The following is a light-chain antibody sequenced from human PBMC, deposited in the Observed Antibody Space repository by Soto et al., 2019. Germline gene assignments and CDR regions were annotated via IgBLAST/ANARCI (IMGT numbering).Light chain of an antibody. J-gene: IGLJ1*01. CDR1: SSNIGTYT. Sequence: QSVLTQPPSASGTPGQRVTISCSGSSSNIGTYTVNWYQQFPGTAPKLLIYNNDQRPSGVPDRFSGFKDGTAASLAISGLQSEDEAEYYCAAWDDSLSGLYVFGTATKVTVL. V-gene: IGLV1-44*01. CDR3: AAWDDSLSGLYV. CDR2: NND.